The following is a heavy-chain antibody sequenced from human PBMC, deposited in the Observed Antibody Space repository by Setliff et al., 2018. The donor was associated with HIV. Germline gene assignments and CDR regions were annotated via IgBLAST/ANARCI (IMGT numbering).Heavy chain of an antibody. Sequence: ASVKVSCKASGYTFTGYYMHWVRQAPGQGLEWMGWISTYNGNTNYAQKFQGRVTMSRDTSTSTAYMELRSLRSDDTAVYYCARDVITDDYAAFDIWGQGTMVTVSS. CDR2: ISTYNGNT. CDR1: GYTFTGYY. CDR3: ARDVITDDYAAFDI. D-gene: IGHD3-22*01. J-gene: IGHJ3*02. V-gene: IGHV1-2*02.